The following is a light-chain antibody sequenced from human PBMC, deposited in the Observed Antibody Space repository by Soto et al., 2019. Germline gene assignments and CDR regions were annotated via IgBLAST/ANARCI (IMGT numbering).Light chain of an antibody. Sequence: DIQMTQSPSSLSASVGDRVTVTCPAGQSISIYLNLYQQRPGKAPKLLIYSDSTLQTGVQSRFSASGSGTHFTLTISSLQPQDFATYYCQQSYHGPFTFGPGTKVDI. CDR2: SDS. J-gene: IGKJ3*01. CDR3: QQSYHGPFT. V-gene: IGKV1-39*01. CDR1: QSISIY.